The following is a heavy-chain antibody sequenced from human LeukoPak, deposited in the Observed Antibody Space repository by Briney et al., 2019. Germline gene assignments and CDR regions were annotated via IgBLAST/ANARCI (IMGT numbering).Heavy chain of an antibody. CDR2: IYYSGST. CDR1: GGSISSSSYY. Sequence: SETLSLTCTVSGGSISSSSYYWGWIRQPPGKGLEWIGSIYYSGSTYYNPSLKSRVTISVDTSKNQFSLKLSSVTAADTAVYYCASLHTGGWYYFDYWGQGALVTVSS. D-gene: IGHD6-19*01. V-gene: IGHV4-39*07. CDR3: ASLHTGGWYYFDY. J-gene: IGHJ4*02.